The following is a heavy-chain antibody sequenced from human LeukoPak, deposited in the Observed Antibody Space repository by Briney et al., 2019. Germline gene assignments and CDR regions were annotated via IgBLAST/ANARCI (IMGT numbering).Heavy chain of an antibody. CDR2: ISSSGSGDNT. CDR1: GVTLSTYA. J-gene: IGHJ4*02. V-gene: IGHV3-23*01. CDR3: AKTLAVAAPYFDY. Sequence: PGGSLRLSCAASGVTLSTYAMSWARQAPGKGLEWVSGISSSGSGDNTYYADSVKGRFTISRDSSKNTLFLHMNTLRAEDTAVYYCAKTLAVAAPYFDYWGQGTLVTVSS. D-gene: IGHD6-19*01.